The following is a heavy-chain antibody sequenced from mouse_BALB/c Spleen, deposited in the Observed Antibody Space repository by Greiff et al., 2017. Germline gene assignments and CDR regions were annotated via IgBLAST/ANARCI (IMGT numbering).Heavy chain of an antibody. CDR1: GFNIKDTY. CDR3: SRSEVGAMDY. Sequence: VQLQQSGAELVKPGASVKLSCTASGFNIKDTYMHWVKQRPEQGLEWIGDIYPGRGITNYNEKFKSKATLTLDTSSSTAYMQLSSLTSEDSAVYYCSRSEVGAMDYWGQGTSVTVSS. V-gene: IGHV1-55*01. J-gene: IGHJ4*01. CDR2: IYPGRGIT.